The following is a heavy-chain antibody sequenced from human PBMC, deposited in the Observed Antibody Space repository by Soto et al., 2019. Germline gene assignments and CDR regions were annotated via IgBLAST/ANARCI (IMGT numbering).Heavy chain of an antibody. D-gene: IGHD1-1*01. V-gene: IGHV4-4*02. J-gene: IGHJ4*02. Sequence: SETLSLTCSVSGNSISNNKWWSWVRQPPGKGLEWNGEMHHSGYIHYNATLKSRATISVDKSRNHYYLQLTTVTAADTALYFCASHDNMTLGSNYLDCWGPGTLVTVSS. CDR2: MHHSGYI. CDR1: GNSISNNKW. CDR3: ASHDNMTLGSNYLDC.